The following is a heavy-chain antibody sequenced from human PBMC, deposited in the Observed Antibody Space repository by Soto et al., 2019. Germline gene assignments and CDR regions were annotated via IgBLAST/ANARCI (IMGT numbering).Heavy chain of an antibody. Sequence: ASVKVCCKASGDTFTDYYIHWVRQATGQGLEWMGTVNPSGGHTTYAQHFLGRVTMTRDTSTSTLYMELTSLTSDDTAIYYCARGGHVVVVTAALDYWGQGTLVTVSS. J-gene: IGHJ4*02. CDR1: GDTFTDYY. V-gene: IGHV1-46*01. CDR3: ARGGHVVVVTAALDY. D-gene: IGHD2-21*02. CDR2: VNPSGGHT.